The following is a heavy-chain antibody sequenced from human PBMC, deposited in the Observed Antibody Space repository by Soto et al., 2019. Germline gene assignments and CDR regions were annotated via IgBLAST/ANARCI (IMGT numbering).Heavy chain of an antibody. Sequence: QVQLVQSGAEVKKPGASVKVSCKASGYTFTSYAISWVRQAPGQGLEWMGWISAYNGNTKYAQKLQGRVTMTTDTSTSTAYRELRSLRSDDTAVYYCASDHGGGITFEWGQGTLVTVSS. CDR3: ASDHGGGITFE. CDR2: ISAYNGNT. D-gene: IGHD3-16*01. CDR1: GYTFTSYA. V-gene: IGHV1-18*01. J-gene: IGHJ4*02.